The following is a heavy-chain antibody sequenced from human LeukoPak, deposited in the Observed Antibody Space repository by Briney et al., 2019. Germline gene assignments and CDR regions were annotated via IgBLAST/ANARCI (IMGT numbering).Heavy chain of an antibody. J-gene: IGHJ5*02. CDR1: GFTFSSYW. CDR2: IDIDGSST. D-gene: IGHD6-25*01. Sequence: PGGSLSLSCAASGFTFSSYWMHWVRQAPGKGLVWVSRIDIDGSSTTYADSVKGRFTISRDNAKNTLYLQMNNLRAEDTAVYYCARDRRHNWFHPWGEGTRDTVSS. V-gene: IGHV3-74*01. CDR3: ARDRRHNWFHP.